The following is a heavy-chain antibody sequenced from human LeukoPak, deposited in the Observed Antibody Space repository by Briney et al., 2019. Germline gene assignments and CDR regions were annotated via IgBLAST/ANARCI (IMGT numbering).Heavy chain of an antibody. D-gene: IGHD3-16*01. J-gene: IGHJ6*02. CDR1: GYTFNTYW. CDR3: VRGGQRIRASGNNFYYFNMDV. Sequence: GESLKISCEGSGYTFNTYWIGWVRQMPGKGLEWIGIIYPADFDTRYSPSFQGQVTMSADRSISTAYLQWNNLKASDTATYYCVRGGQRIRASGNNFYYFNMDVWGHGTTVTVSS. CDR2: IYPADFDT. V-gene: IGHV5-51*01.